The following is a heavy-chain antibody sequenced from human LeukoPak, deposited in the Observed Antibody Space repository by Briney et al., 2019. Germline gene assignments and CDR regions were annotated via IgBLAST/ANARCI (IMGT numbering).Heavy chain of an antibody. CDR1: GYTFTSYG. J-gene: IGHJ4*02. V-gene: IGHV1-18*01. CDR2: ISGSNGNT. Sequence: ASVKVSCKASGYTFTSYGISWVRQAPGQGLEWMGWISGSNGNTNYAQKLQGRVTMTTDTSTSTAYMELRSLRSDDTAVYYCARDGWERSYDSSGYYYLPRDFDYWGQGTLVTVSS. D-gene: IGHD3-22*01. CDR3: ARDGWERSYDSSGYYYLPRDFDY.